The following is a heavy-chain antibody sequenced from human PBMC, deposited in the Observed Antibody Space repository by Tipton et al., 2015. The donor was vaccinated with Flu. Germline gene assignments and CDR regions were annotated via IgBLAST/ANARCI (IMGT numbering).Heavy chain of an antibody. CDR2: INHSGST. D-gene: IGHD2-15*01. V-gene: IGHV4-34*01. Sequence: TLSLTCAVCGGSFSGYYWSWIRQPPGKGLEWIGEINHSGSTNYNPSLKSRVTISVDTSKNQFSLKLSSVTAADTAVYYCARGLGVVVAVAFDIWGQGTMVTVSS. CDR3: ARGLGVVVAVAFDI. CDR1: GGSFSGYY. J-gene: IGHJ3*02.